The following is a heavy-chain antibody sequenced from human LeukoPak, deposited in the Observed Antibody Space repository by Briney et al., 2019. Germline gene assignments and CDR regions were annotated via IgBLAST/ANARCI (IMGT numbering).Heavy chain of an antibody. CDR3: ARLLSYYYYGMDV. V-gene: IGHV5-51*01. J-gene: IGHJ6*02. CDR2: IYPGDSDT. CDR1: GYSFTSYW. Sequence: GESLQISCKGSGYSFTSYWIGGVRQLPGKGLGGMGIIYPGDSDTRYSPSFQGQVTISADKSISTAYLQWSSLKASDTAMYYCARLLSYYYYGMDVWGQGTTVTVSS.